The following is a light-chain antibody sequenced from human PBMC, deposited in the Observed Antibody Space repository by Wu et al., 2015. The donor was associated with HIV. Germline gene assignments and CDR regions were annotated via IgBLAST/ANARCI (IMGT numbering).Light chain of an antibody. J-gene: IGKJ2*01. CDR3: QQVSEYPYT. V-gene: IGKV1-9*01. Sequence: SIGDRVTIPCRANQDIXSSLAWYQQRSGQVPRAPDLFCIHFATWGPCKVQRRGSGTEFTLTINSLQPEDFASYYCQQVSEYPYTFGQGT. CDR2: CI. CDR1: QDIXSS.